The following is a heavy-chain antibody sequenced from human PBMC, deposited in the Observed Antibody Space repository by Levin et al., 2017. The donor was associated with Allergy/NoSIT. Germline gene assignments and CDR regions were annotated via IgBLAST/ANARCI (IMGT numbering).Heavy chain of an antibody. CDR3: ARGLGVPAAPLGY. CDR1: GGSFSGYY. V-gene: IGHV4-34*01. Sequence: SQTLSLTCAVYGGSFSGYYWSWIRQPPGKGLEWIGEINHSGSTNYNPSLKSRVTISVDTSKNQFSLKLSSVTAADTAVYYCARGLGVPAAPLGYWGQGTLVTVSS. J-gene: IGHJ4*02. D-gene: IGHD2-2*01. CDR2: INHSGST.